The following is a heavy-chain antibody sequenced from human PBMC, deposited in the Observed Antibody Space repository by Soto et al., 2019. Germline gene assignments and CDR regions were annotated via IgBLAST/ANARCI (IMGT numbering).Heavy chain of an antibody. V-gene: IGHV1-18*01. Sequence: QVQLVQSGAEVKKPGASVKVSCKASGYTFSTYGFSWVRQAPGQGLEWMGWIGADNGDTNYAQNFKGRVTMTTATSTTASYMELRSLTSDDTAVYFCARDWKGAEGFDPWGQGTLVTVSS. CDR1: GYTFSTYG. CDR2: IGADNGDT. D-gene: IGHD1-1*01. J-gene: IGHJ5*02. CDR3: ARDWKGAEGFDP.